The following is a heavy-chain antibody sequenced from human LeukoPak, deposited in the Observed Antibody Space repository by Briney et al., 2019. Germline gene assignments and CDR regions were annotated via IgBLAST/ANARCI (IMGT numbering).Heavy chain of an antibody. V-gene: IGHV4-31*03. CDR2: IYYSGST. Sequence: NASQTLSLTCTVSGGSISSGGYYWSWIRQHPGKGLEWIGYIYYSGSTYYNPSRKSRVTIPVDTSKNQFSLKLSSVTAADTAVYYCASSLRGYYYYYGMDVWGQGTTVTVSS. CDR3: ASSLRGYYYYYGMDV. J-gene: IGHJ6*02. D-gene: IGHD3-16*01. CDR1: GGSISSGGYY.